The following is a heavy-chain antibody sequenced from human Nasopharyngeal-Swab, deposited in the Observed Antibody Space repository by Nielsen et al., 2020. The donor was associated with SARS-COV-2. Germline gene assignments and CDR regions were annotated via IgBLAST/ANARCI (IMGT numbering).Heavy chain of an antibody. D-gene: IGHD5-18*01. CDR3: VRDGALIQLWLLPHALDI. CDR2: ISSSGSIA. CDR1: GFTFGSYT. J-gene: IGHJ3*02. Sequence: GESLKISCEASGFTFGSYTMNWVRQAPGKGLEWVSFISSSGSIAYYADSVKGRFTISRDNANNSLYLQMNSLRADDTAVYYCVRDGALIQLWLLPHALDIWGQGTLVTVPS. V-gene: IGHV3-48*04.